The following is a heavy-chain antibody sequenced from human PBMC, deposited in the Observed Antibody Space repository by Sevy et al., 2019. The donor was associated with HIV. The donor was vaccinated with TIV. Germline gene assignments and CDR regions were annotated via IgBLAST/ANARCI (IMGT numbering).Heavy chain of an antibody. D-gene: IGHD3-16*01. CDR2: IRYDGSNK. CDR1: GFTFSSYG. CDR3: AKAGHDYVWGSYVPAYYYYMDV. Sequence: GGSLRLSCAASGFTFSSYGMHWVRQAPGKGLEWVAFIRYDGSNKYYADSVKGRFTISRDNSKNTLYLQMNSLRAEDTAVYYCAKAGHDYVWGSYVPAYYYYMDVWGKGTTVTVSS. V-gene: IGHV3-30*02. J-gene: IGHJ6*03.